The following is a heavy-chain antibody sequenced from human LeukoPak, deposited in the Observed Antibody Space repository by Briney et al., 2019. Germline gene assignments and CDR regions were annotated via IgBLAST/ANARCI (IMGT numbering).Heavy chain of an antibody. CDR1: GFTFSDYW. D-gene: IGHD3-9*01. J-gene: IGHJ6*02. CDR3: ARIRYASGMDV. V-gene: IGHV3-7*04. CDR2: IKEDGSEK. Sequence: GGSLRLSCAASGFTFSDYWMSWVRQPPGKGLEWVATIKEDGSEKYYVDSMKGRFTISRDNAKNSLSLQMNSLRAEDSAVYYCARIRYASGMDVWGQGTTVTVSS.